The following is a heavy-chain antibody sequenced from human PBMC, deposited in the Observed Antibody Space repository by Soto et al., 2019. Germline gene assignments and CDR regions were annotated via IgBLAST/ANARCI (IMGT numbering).Heavy chain of an antibody. V-gene: IGHV4-59*01. CDR2: IYYSGST. J-gene: IGHJ5*02. CDR3: ARTSTRDFWSGYQNWFDP. CDR1: GGSISSYY. D-gene: IGHD3-3*01. Sequence: PSETLSLTCTVSGGSISSYYWSRIRQPPGKGLEWIGYIYYSGSTNYNPSLKSRVTISVDTSKNQFSLKLSSVTAADTAVYYCARTSTRDFWSGYQNWFDPWGQGTLVTVSS.